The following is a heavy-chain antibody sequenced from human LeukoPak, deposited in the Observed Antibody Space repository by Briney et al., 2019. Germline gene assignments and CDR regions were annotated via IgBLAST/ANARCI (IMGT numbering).Heavy chain of an antibody. D-gene: IGHD1-20*01. CDR3: ARDEYNWNVDAFDI. CDR2: IYSGGST. Sequence: GGSLRLSCAASGFTVSSNYMSWVRQAPGKGLEWVSIIYSGGSTFYADSVKGRFTISRDNSKNTLYLQMNSLRAEDTAVYYCARDEYNWNVDAFDIWGQGTVVTVSS. V-gene: IGHV3-53*01. CDR1: GFTVSSNY. J-gene: IGHJ3*02.